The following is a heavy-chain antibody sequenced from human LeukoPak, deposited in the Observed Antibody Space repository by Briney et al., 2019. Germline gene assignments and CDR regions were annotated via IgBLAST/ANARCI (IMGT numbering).Heavy chain of an antibody. J-gene: IGHJ4*02. V-gene: IGHV3-7*01. CDR2: IKHDGSEK. CDR1: GFTFRTYW. CDR3: ARGRSTEY. Sequence: GGSLRLSCEASGFTFRTYWMTWVRQAPGKDLEWVANIKHDGSEKYYVDSVKGRFTISRDNAKKSLYLQMNSLRGEDTAVYYCARGRSTEYWGQGTLVTVSS.